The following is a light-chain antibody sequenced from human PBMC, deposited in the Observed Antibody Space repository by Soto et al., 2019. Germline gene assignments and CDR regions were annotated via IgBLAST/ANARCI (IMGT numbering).Light chain of an antibody. CDR3: QQRSNWPPIT. J-gene: IGKJ5*01. V-gene: IGKV3-11*01. CDR2: DAS. CDR1: QSVSRY. Sequence: EIVLTQSPATLSLSPGERATLSCRASQSVSRYLAWYQQKPGQAPRLPIYDASNRATGIPARFSGSGSGTDFTLTISSLEPEDFAVYDCQQRSNWPPITFGQGTRLEIK.